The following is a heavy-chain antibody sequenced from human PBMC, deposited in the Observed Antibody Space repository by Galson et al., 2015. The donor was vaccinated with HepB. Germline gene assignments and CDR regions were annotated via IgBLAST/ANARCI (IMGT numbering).Heavy chain of an antibody. V-gene: IGHV3-15*01. D-gene: IGHD3-10*01. CDR1: GFTFSNAW. CDR2: IKSKTDGGTT. J-gene: IGHJ4*02. Sequence: SLRLSCAASGFTFSNAWMSWVRQAPGKGLEWVGRIKSKTDGGTTDYAAPVKGRFTISRDDSKNTLYLQMNSLKTEDTAVYYCTTELWFGEFWTTLYRAGPDYWGQGTLVTVSS. CDR3: TTELWFGEFWTTLYRAGPDY.